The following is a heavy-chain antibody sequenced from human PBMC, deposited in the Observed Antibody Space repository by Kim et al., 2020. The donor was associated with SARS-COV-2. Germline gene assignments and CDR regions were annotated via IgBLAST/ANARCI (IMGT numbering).Heavy chain of an antibody. D-gene: IGHD2-15*01. V-gene: IGHV4-39*01. CDR2: IYYSGST. Sequence: SETLSLTCTVSGGSISSSSYYWGWIRQPPGKGLEWIGSIYYSGSTYYNPSLKSRVTISVDTSKNQFSLKLSSVTAADTAVYYCARLYCSGGSCYSYYYYYGMDVWGQGTTGTVSS. CDR3: ARLYCSGGSCYSYYYYYGMDV. J-gene: IGHJ6*02. CDR1: GGSISSSSYY.